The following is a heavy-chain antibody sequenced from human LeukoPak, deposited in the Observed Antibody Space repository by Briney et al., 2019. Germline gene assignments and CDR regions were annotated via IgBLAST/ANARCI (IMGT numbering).Heavy chain of an antibody. CDR3: ARDSIPATAGDY. Sequence: SVKVSCKASGGTFSSYAISWVRQAPGQGLEWMGGIIPIFGTANYAQKFQGRVTITADKSTSTAYMELRSLRSDDKAGYYCARDSIPATAGDYWGQGTLVTVSS. D-gene: IGHD6-6*01. CDR1: GGTFSSYA. J-gene: IGHJ4*02. CDR2: IIPIFGTA. V-gene: IGHV1-69*06.